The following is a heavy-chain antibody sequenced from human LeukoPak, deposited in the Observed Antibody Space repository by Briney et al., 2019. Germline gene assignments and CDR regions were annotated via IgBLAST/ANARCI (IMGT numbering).Heavy chain of an antibody. CDR2: ISTSSQSK. V-gene: IGHV3-21*05. D-gene: IGHD2-8*02. CDR3: ARGGSGTGGPIDY. J-gene: IGHJ4*02. CDR1: GFSFNIYS. Sequence: GGSLRLSCAASGFSFNIYSMNWVRQTPGKGPEWVSYISTSSQSKYYADSVKGRFTISRDNARNSLYLQMNSLRAEDTAVYYCARGGSGTGGPIDYWGQGTLVTVSS.